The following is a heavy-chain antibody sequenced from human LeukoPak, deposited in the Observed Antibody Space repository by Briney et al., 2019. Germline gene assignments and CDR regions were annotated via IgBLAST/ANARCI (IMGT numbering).Heavy chain of an antibody. V-gene: IGHV3-30-3*01. J-gene: IGHJ4*02. CDR1: GFTFSSYT. CDR3: ARGGNPRDGPDN. CDR2: ISFDGSNK. Sequence: QPGRSLRLSCAASGFTFSSYTIRWVRQAPGKGLERVAVISFDGSNKYYADSVKGRFSISRDNSKNTLYLQMNSLGAEDTAVYYCARGGNPRDGPDNWGQGTLVTVSS. D-gene: IGHD4-23*01.